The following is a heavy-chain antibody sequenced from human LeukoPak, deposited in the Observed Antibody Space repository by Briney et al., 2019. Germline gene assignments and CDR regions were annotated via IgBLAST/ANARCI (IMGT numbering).Heavy chain of an antibody. Sequence: GGSLRLSCAASGFTFSSYSMNWVRQAPGKGLEWVSSISSSSSYIYYADSVKGRFTISRDNAKNSLYLQMNSLRAEDTAVYYCAKDSIRGSTDFDYWGQGTLVTVSS. CDR1: GFTFSSYS. D-gene: IGHD2-2*01. J-gene: IGHJ4*02. CDR3: AKDSIRGSTDFDY. CDR2: ISSSSSYI. V-gene: IGHV3-21*04.